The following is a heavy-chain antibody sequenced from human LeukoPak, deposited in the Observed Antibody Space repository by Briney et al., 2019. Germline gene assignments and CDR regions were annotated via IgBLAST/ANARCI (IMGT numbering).Heavy chain of an antibody. J-gene: IGHJ4*02. CDR3: AGDATYCTNGVCYTRFDY. CDR1: GFTFTSHW. V-gene: IGHV3-7*01. Sequence: PGGSLRLSCAASGFTFTSHWMSWVRQAPGKGLEWVARMNLDGSEKYYVDSVKGRSTISRDNAKTSLYLEMNSLRAEDTAVYYCAGDATYCTNGVCYTRFDYWGQGTLVTVSS. D-gene: IGHD2-8*01. CDR2: MNLDGSEK.